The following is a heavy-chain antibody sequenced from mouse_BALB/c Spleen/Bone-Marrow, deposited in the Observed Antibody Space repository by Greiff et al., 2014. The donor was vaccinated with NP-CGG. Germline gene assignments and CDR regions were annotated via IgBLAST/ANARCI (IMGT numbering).Heavy chain of an antibody. CDR3: ARRDGSYFDY. CDR1: GYAFTNYL. J-gene: IGHJ2*01. V-gene: IGHV1-54*01. Sequence: VQLQQSGAELVRPGTSVKVSCKASGYAFTNYLIEWVKQRPGQGLEWIGMINPGSGGTNYNEKFKRKATLTADKSSSTAYMQLSSLTSDDSAVYFCARRDGSYFDYWGQGTTLTVSS. D-gene: IGHD3-3*01. CDR2: INPGSGGT.